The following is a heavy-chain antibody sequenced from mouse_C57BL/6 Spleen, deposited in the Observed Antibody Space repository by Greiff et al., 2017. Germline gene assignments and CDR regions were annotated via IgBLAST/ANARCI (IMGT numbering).Heavy chain of an antibody. V-gene: IGHV1-64*01. J-gene: IGHJ2*01. CDR1: GYTFTSYW. CDR3: ANQGGLLYPYYFDY. Sequence: QVQLQQPGAELVKPGASVKLSCKASGYTFTSYWMHWVKQRPGQGLEWIGMIHPNSGSTNYNEKFKSKATLTVDKSSSTAYMQLSSLTSEDSAVYYCANQGGLLYPYYFDYWGQGTTLTVSS. CDR2: IHPNSGST. D-gene: IGHD2-12*01.